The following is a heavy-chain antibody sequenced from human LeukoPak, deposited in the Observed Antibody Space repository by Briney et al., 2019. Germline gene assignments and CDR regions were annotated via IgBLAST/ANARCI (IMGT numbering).Heavy chain of an antibody. Sequence: KPSETLSLTCTVSGGSISSYYWSWIRQPPGKGLEWIGYNYYSGSTNYNPSLKSRVTISVDTSKNQFSLKLSPVTAADTAVYYCARGGDAYYDFWSGYGIDYWGQGTLVTVSS. CDR1: GGSISSYY. CDR3: ARGGDAYYDFWSGYGIDY. CDR2: NYYSGST. J-gene: IGHJ4*02. V-gene: IGHV4-59*01. D-gene: IGHD3-3*01.